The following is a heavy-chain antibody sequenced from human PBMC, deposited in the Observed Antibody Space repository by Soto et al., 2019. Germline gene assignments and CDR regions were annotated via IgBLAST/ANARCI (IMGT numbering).Heavy chain of an antibody. CDR2: IDYSGST. CDR3: ARLGWRGSGYFYYFDH. Sequence: QLQLQESGPGLVKPSETLSLTCTVSGGSISSRSYYWGWIRQPPGKGLEWIGSIDYSGSTYYNPSLKSRIIISIDTSENEFSLKLSSVTAADTAVYHCARLGWRGSGYFYYFDHWGQGTLVTVSS. D-gene: IGHD3-22*01. V-gene: IGHV4-39*01. J-gene: IGHJ4*02. CDR1: GGSISSRSYY.